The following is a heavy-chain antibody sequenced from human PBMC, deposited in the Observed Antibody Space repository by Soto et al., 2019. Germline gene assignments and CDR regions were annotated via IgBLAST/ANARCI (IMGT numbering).Heavy chain of an antibody. Sequence: HPGGSLRLSCAASGFTFSSYWMHWVRQAPGKGLVWVSRINSDGSSTSYADSVKGRFTISRDNAKNTLYLQMNSLRAEDTGVYYCAGENFPPVLDLWGQGTLFPFSS. CDR2: INSDGSST. J-gene: IGHJ3*01. V-gene: IGHV3-74*01. CDR1: GFTFSSYW. CDR3: AGENFPPVLDL. D-gene: IGHD3-10*01.